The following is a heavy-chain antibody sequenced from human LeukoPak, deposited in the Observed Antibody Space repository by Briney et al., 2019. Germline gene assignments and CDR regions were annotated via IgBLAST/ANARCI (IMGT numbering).Heavy chain of an antibody. J-gene: IGHJ3*01. CDR3: ARDFLHLGG. V-gene: IGHV3-23*01. CDR1: GFTFSNYG. Sequence: GGSLRLSCAASGFTFSNYGMNWVRQAPGKGLQWVSGIIGSGANTYYADSVKGRFTISRDNAKNTLYLQMSSLRAEDTAVYYCARDFLHLGGWGQGTMVTVSS. CDR2: IIGSGANT. D-gene: IGHD3-16*01.